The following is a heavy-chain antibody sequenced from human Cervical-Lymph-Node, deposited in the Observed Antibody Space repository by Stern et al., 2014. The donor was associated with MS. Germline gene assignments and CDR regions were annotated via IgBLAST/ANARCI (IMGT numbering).Heavy chain of an antibody. Sequence: QVQLVESGPGLVKPSQTLSLTCTVSGGSISSGNYYWSWIRQPAGEGLEWIGRIYSSGSTQYNPPLQSRVHISADTSTHPISLRLSSVTAADTAVYYCARGNYDVLTDNGGHGFDIWGQGTMVTVSS. V-gene: IGHV4-61*02. J-gene: IGHJ3*02. CDR3: ARGNYDVLTDNGGHGFDI. CDR1: GGSISSGNYY. D-gene: IGHD3-9*01. CDR2: IYSSGST.